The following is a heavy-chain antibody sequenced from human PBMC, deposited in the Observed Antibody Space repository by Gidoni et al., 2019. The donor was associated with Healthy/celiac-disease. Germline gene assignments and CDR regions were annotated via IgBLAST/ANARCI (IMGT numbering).Heavy chain of an antibody. CDR3: AKESDYYDSSGYYTLDY. CDR2: ISYDGSNK. V-gene: IGHV3-30*18. D-gene: IGHD3-22*01. Sequence: VPLVVSGGGVVLPRRYLRLSCADSGFTFSRHCRHWVRQAPGKGLEWVAVISYDGSNKYYADSVKGRFTISRDNSKNTLYLQMNSLRAEDTAVYYCAKESDYYDSSGYYTLDYWGQGTLVTVSS. J-gene: IGHJ4*02. CDR1: GFTFSRHC.